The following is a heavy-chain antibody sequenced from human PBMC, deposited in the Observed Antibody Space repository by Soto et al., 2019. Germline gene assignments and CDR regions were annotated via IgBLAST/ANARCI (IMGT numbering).Heavy chain of an antibody. CDR3: ARDTAGQWISTDGSEYYYTDV. Sequence: QVKLQESGPGLLKPSQTLSLTCTVSGVSITGAGHSWSWIRQLPGKGLEWTCRVSYSGDTYLNPSLERRGVLSLATSKNELSLKLPSVAAADTAVYFCARDTAGQWISTDGSEYYYTDVWGKGTTVTVSS. D-gene: IGHD6-25*01. CDR1: GVSITGAGHS. CDR2: VSYSGDT. V-gene: IGHV4-31*03. J-gene: IGHJ6*03.